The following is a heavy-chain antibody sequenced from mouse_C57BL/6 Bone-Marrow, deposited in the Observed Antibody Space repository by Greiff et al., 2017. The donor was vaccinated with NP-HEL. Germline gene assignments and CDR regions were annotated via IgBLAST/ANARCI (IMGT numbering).Heavy chain of an antibody. V-gene: IGHV5-4*01. Sequence: EVKLVESGGGLVKPGGSLKLSCAASGFTFSSYAMSWVRQTPEKRLEWVATISDGGSYTYSPDNVKGRFTISRDNAKNNLSLHMSQLKSEATAMYYCARDRASAYWGQGTLVTVSA. CDR3: ARDRASAY. J-gene: IGHJ3*01. CDR1: GFTFSSYA. D-gene: IGHD3-1*01. CDR2: ISDGGSYT.